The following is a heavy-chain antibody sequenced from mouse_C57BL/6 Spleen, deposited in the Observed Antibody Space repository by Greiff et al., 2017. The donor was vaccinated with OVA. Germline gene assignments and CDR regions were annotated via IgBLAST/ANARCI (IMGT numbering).Heavy chain of an antibody. D-gene: IGHD3-3*01. CDR3: ARGTGAMDY. CDR1: GYTFTDYY. CDR2: INPNNGGT. J-gene: IGHJ4*01. Sequence: EVQLQQSGPELVKPGASVKISCKASGYTFTDYYMNWVMQSHGKSLEWIGDINPNNGGTSYNQKFKGKATLTVDKSSSTAYMELRSLTSEDSAVYYCARGTGAMDYWGQGTSVTVSS. V-gene: IGHV1-26*01.